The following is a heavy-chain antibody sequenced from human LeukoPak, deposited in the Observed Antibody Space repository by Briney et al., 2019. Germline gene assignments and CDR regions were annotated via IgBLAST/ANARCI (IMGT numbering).Heavy chain of an antibody. V-gene: IGHV4-59*08. CDR1: GGSISSYY. Sequence: PSETLSLTCTVSGGSISSYYWSWIRQPPGKGLEWIGYIYYSGSTNYNPSLKSRVTISVDTSKNQFSLKLSSVTAADTAVYHCARLHYDYVWGSYRQYYFDYWGQGTLVTVSS. CDR2: IYYSGST. J-gene: IGHJ4*02. CDR3: ARLHYDYVWGSYRQYYFDY. D-gene: IGHD3-16*02.